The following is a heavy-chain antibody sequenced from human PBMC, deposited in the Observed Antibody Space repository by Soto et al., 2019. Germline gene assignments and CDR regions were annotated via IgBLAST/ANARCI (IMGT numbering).Heavy chain of an antibody. CDR3: EKDRVDRKMVNDMDV. V-gene: IGHV3-30*18. Sequence: RLSCAVSGFTFSNYGMHWVRQAPGKGLEWVAVISYDGISKYSVDSVRGRFTISRDESKNTVYLQMNSLRTEDTAVYYCEKDRVDRKMVNDMDVWGQGTTVTVSS. J-gene: IGHJ6*02. D-gene: IGHD5-12*01. CDR1: GFTFSNYG. CDR2: ISYDGISK.